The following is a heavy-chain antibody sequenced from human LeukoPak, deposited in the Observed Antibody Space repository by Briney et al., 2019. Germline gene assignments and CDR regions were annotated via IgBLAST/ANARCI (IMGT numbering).Heavy chain of an antibody. V-gene: IGHV4-34*01. CDR2: INHSGST. CDR1: GGSFSGYY. Sequence: SETLSLTCAVYGGSFSGYYWSWIRQPPGKGLEWIGEINHSGSTNYNPSLKSRVTISVDTSKNQFSLKLSSVTAADTAVYYCARDSGYSYGFWGQGTLVTVSS. CDR3: ARDSGYSYGF. D-gene: IGHD5-18*01. J-gene: IGHJ4*02.